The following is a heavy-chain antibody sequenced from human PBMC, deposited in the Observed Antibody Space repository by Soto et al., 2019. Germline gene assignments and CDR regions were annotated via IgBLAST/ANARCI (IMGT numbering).Heavy chain of an antibody. V-gene: IGHV3-23*01. J-gene: IGHJ4*02. CDR3: ARDLSDYDNFFDY. CDR1: GFTFDNYA. CDR2: IRDSGVST. Sequence: EVQLLESGGDLVQPGGSLRLSCAASGFTFDNYAMIWVRQAPGKGLEWVSGIRDSGVSTYYADSVKGRFTISRDNSKNTVYLQMNSVRSEDTALYYCARDLSDYDNFFDYWGQGTLLTAAS. D-gene: IGHD5-12*01.